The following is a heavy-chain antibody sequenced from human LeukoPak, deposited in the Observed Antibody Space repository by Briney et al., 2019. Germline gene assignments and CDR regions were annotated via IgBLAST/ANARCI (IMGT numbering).Heavy chain of an antibody. CDR2: FYVGGAT. J-gene: IGHJ4*02. V-gene: IGHV3-53*01. CDR1: GFSVTNNY. Sequence: GGSLRLSCAVSGFSVTNNYMSWVRQAPGKGLEWVSVFYVGGATYYADSVKGRFTISRVNSENTLYLQMKSLRAEDTAVCYCARGDGYNFFDYWGQGTLVTVSS. CDR3: ARGDGYNFFDY. D-gene: IGHD5-24*01.